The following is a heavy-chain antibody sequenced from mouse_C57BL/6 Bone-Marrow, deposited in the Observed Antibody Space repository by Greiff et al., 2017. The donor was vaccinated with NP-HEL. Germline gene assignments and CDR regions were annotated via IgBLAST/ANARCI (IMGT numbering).Heavy chain of an antibody. D-gene: IGHD2-10*02. V-gene: IGHV1-26*01. CDR2: INPNNGGT. CDR1: GYTFTDYY. Sequence: EVQLQQSGPELVKPGASVKISCKASGYTFTDYYMNWVKQSHGKSLEWIGDINPNNGGTSYNQKFKGKATLTVDKSSSTAYMELRSLTSEDSAVYYCARKYGNYAMYYWGQGTSVTVSS. CDR3: ARKYGNYAMYY. J-gene: IGHJ4*01.